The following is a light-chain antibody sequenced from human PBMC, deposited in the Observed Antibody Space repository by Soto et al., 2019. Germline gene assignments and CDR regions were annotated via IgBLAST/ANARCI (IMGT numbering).Light chain of an antibody. J-gene: IGKJ1*01. CDR1: QGINNY. Sequence: DIQMTQSPYSLSASVGDRVTITCRASQGINNYLVWYQQKPGKAPKLLIYGASTLQSGVPSRFSGSGSGTEFTLTIISLQPEDVATYFCQKYDSVPWTFGQGTKVEIK. V-gene: IGKV1-27*01. CDR3: QKYDSVPWT. CDR2: GAS.